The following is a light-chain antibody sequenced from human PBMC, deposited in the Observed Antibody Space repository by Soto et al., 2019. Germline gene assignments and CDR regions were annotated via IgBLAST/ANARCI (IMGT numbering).Light chain of an antibody. CDR2: RNN. CDR1: RSNIGSNT. CDR3: AAWDDSLNGLYV. V-gene: IGLV1-44*01. Sequence: QSVLTQPPSASGTPGQRVTISCSGSRSNIGSNTVSWYQQLPGTAPKLLIYRNNQRPSGVPDRFSGSNSGTSASLAISGLQSEDEADYYCAAWDDSLNGLYVFGTWTKLTVL. J-gene: IGLJ1*01.